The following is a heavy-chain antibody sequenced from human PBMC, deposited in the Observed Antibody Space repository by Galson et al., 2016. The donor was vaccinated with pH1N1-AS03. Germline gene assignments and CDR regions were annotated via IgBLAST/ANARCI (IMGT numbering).Heavy chain of an antibody. Sequence: SLRLSCAASGFPFSTYAMHWVRQAPGKGLEWVAVISNDGRNKIYADSVKGRLTISRDSSKSILYLEMNSLRAEDTAVYYCARASRWLQVGFDYWGQGTLVTVAS. J-gene: IGHJ4*02. D-gene: IGHD5-24*01. V-gene: IGHV3-30-3*01. CDR1: GFPFSTYA. CDR2: ISNDGRNK. CDR3: ARASRWLQVGFDY.